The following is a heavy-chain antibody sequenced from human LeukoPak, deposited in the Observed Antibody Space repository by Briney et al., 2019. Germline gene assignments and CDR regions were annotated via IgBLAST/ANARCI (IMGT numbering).Heavy chain of an antibody. D-gene: IGHD3-10*02. CDR1: GGSISSYY. J-gene: IGHJ4*02. V-gene: IGHV4-59*01. CDR3: ARGVFGEYPFDY. Sequence: PSETLSLTCTVSGGSISSYYWSWIRQPPGKGLEWIGYIYYIGSTNYNPSLKSRVTISVDTSKNQFSLKLSAVTAADTAVYYCARGVFGEYPFDYWGQGTLVTVSS. CDR2: IYYIGST.